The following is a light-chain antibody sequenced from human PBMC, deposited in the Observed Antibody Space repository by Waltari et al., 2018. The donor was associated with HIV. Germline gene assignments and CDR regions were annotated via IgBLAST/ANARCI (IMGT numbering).Light chain of an antibody. CDR1: SSNIGAGYD. CDR3: QSYDSSLSGSFV. V-gene: IGLV1-40*01. J-gene: IGLJ1*01. CDR2: ADD. Sequence: QSVLTQPPSVSGAPGQRVTISCTVSSSNIGAGYDVHWFQQLPGTAPKLLIYADDNRPSGVPDRFSGSKSGTSASLAITGLQAEDEADYYCQSYDSSLSGSFVFGTGTKVTVL.